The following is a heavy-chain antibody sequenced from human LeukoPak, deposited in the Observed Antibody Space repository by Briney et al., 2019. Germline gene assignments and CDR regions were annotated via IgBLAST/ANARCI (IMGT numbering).Heavy chain of an antibody. J-gene: IGHJ4*02. CDR2: ISGDGRGT. D-gene: IGHD3-22*01. CDR1: GFIFTDYW. V-gene: IGHV3-74*01. Sequence: PGGSLRLSCAASGFIFTDYWMHWVRQGPGKELVWVARISGDGRGTTYADSVKGRFTISRDNAKSTAFLQMKSLRAEDTAVYYCARSPYYYDLRLSYWGQGTLVTVSS. CDR3: ARSPYYYDLRLSY.